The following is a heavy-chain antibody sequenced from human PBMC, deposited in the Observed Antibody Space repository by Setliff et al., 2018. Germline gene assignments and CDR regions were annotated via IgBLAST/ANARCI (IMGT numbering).Heavy chain of an antibody. Sequence: SVKVSCKASGGTFSSYGISWVRQAPGQGLEWLGGTIPNFGTTNYAQEFQGRVTIITDESTSTAFMELSSLRFEDTAVYYCAREGVDTRSSTDYRYYMDVWGKGTTVTVSS. J-gene: IGHJ6*03. D-gene: IGHD5-18*01. CDR1: GGTFSSYG. CDR3: AREGVDTRSSTDYRYYMDV. V-gene: IGHV1-69*05. CDR2: TIPNFGTT.